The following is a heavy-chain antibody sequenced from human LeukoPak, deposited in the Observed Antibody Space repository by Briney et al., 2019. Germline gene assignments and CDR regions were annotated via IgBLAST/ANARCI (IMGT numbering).Heavy chain of an antibody. CDR2: INKDGSAT. Sequence: QPGGSLRLSCEASGFTFDAYAMPWVRQAPGKGLEWVSLINKDGSATYYADSVKGRFTISRDNSKNSLYLQMNSLRSEDTALYYCATWAFYHSLDVWGQGTTVTVSS. D-gene: IGHD1-26*01. CDR1: GFTFDAYA. V-gene: IGHV3-43*02. CDR3: ATWAFYHSLDV. J-gene: IGHJ6*02.